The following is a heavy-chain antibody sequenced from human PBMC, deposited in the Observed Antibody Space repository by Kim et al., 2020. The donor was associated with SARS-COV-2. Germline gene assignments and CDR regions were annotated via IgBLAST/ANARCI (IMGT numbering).Heavy chain of an antibody. V-gene: IGHV3-30*18. CDR2: ISYDGSNK. CDR3: AKEEGSGYSSGWTYYYYGMDV. CDR1: GFTFSSYG. Sequence: GGSLRLSCAASGFTFSSYGMHWVRQVPGKGLEWVAVISYDGSNKYYADSVKGRFTISRDNSKNTLYLQMNSLRAEDTAVYYCAKEEGSGYSSGWTYYYYGMDVWGQGTTVTVSS. J-gene: IGHJ6*02. D-gene: IGHD6-19*01.